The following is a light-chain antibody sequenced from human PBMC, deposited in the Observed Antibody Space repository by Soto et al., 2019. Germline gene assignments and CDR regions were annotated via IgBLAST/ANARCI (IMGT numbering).Light chain of an antibody. CDR1: QSIRSY. CDR2: AAS. CDR3: QQSYSTPIT. V-gene: IGKV1-39*01. J-gene: IGKJ5*01. Sequence: DIQMTQSPSSLSASVGDRVTSTCRASQSIRSYLNWYQQKQGKAPKLLIYAASSLQSGVPSRFSDSGSATDFTLTISSLQPEDFATYYFQQSYSTPITFGQGTRLQIK.